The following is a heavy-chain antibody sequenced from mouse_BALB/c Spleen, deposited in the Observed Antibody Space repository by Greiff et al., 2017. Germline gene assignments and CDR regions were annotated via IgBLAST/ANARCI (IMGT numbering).Heavy chain of an antibody. CDR1: GFTFSSYG. D-gene: IGHD2-1*01. CDR3: ARNYGRGFAY. V-gene: IGHV5-6*01. Sequence: VQLKESGGDLVKPGGSLKLSCAASGFTFSSYGMSWVRQTPDKRLEWVATISSGGSYTYYPDSVKGRFTISRDNAKNTLYLQMSSLKSEDTAMYYCARNYGRGFAYWGQGTLVTVSA. CDR2: ISSGGSYT. J-gene: IGHJ3*01.